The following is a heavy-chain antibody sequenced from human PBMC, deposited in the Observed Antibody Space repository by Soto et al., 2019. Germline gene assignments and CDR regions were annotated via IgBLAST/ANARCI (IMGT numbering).Heavy chain of an antibody. Sequence: EVQLLESGGGLVQPGGSLRLSCAASGFTFSSYAMSWVRQAPGKGLEWVSAISGSGGSTYYADSVKGRFTISRDNSKNTLYRLMNRRRAEDTVVYYCAKISRSSCWYLGACDMWGQGTMVTVSS. D-gene: IGHD6-19*01. V-gene: IGHV3-23*01. CDR3: AKISRSSCWYLGACDM. CDR2: ISGSGGST. CDR1: GFTFSSYA. J-gene: IGHJ3*02.